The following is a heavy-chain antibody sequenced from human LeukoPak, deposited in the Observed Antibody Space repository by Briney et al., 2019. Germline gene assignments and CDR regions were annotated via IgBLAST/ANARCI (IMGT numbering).Heavy chain of an antibody. V-gene: IGHV1-2*02. J-gene: IGHJ4*02. Sequence: ASVKVSCKASGYTFTGYYMHWVRQAPGQGLEWMGWINPNSGGTNYAQKCQGRVTMTRDTSISTAYMELSRLRSDDTAVYYCARGAYSSGSGGYWGQGTLVTVSS. D-gene: IGHD6-19*01. CDR2: INPNSGGT. CDR1: GYTFTGYY. CDR3: ARGAYSSGSGGY.